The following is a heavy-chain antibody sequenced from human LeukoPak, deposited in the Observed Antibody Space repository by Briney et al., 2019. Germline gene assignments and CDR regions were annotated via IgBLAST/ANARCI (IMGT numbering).Heavy chain of an antibody. V-gene: IGHV3-21*01. CDR1: GFTFSSYS. J-gene: IGHJ3*02. D-gene: IGHD1-26*01. Sequence: GGSLGLSCAASGFTFSSYSMNWVRQAPGKGLEWVSSISSSSSYIYYADSVKGRFTISRDNAKNSLYLQMNSLRAEDTAVYYCARAGATDAFDIWGQGTMVTVSS. CDR3: ARAGATDAFDI. CDR2: ISSSSSYI.